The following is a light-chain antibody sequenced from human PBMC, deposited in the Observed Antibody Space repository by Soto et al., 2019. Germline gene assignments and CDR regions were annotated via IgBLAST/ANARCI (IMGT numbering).Light chain of an antibody. CDR1: QSVSNNY. V-gene: IGKV3-20*01. J-gene: IGKJ1*01. CDR3: QQYGTSWWT. Sequence: EIVLTQSPGTLSLSPGERATLSCRASQSVSNNYLAWYQQKPGQAPRLLIYGASRRATGIPDRFRGSGSGTDFTLTISRLEPEDVAVYYCQQYGTSWWTFGQGTKVEIK. CDR2: GAS.